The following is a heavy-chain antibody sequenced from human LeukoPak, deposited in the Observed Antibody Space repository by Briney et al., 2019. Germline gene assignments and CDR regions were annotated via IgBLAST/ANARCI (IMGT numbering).Heavy chain of an antibody. CDR3: ARTYSSGWPYFDY. D-gene: IGHD6-19*01. Sequence: SETLSLTCAVSGGSISSSNWWSWVRQPPGKGLEWIGEIYHSGSTNYSPSLKSRVTISVDKSKNQFSLKLSSVTAADTAVYYCARTYSSGWPYFDYWGQGTLVTVSS. V-gene: IGHV4-4*02. CDR2: IYHSGST. CDR1: GGSISSSNW. J-gene: IGHJ4*02.